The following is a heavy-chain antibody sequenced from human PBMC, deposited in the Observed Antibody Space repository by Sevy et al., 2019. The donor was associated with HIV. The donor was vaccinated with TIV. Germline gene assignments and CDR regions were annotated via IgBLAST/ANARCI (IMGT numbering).Heavy chain of an antibody. V-gene: IGHV3-23*01. CDR1: GFTFPINA. CDR3: AKCVYAYEYFFDY. D-gene: IGHD3-16*01. Sequence: GGSLRLSCAASGFTFPINAVGWVRQAPGKGLEWVSLISGSGSSTYYADSVKGWFTISRDNSKNTLYLQMHSLRAEDTAVYYCAKCVYAYEYFFDYWGQGTLVTVSS. J-gene: IGHJ4*02. CDR2: ISGSGSST.